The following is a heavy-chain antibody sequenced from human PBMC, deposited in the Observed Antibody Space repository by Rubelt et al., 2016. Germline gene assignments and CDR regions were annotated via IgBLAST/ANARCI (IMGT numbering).Heavy chain of an antibody. CDR3: ATLRGGYVGWFVDY. D-gene: IGHD3-9*01. Sequence: QVQLQESGPGLVKPSETLSLTCTVSGGSVSSRSFYWSWLRQPPGKGLEWIGHIYHSGTTNYNPSLKRLVTMSVDTSNNQCARKRSSVTAAETAVYYCATLRGGYVGWFVDYWGQGTLVTVAS. V-gene: IGHV4-61*01. CDR1: GGSVSSRSFY. CDR2: IYHSGTT. J-gene: IGHJ4*02.